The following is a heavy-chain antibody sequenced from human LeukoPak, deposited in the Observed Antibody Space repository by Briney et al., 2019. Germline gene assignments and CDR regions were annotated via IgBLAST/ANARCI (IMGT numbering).Heavy chain of an antibody. D-gene: IGHD5-12*01. V-gene: IGHV4-59*01. CDR2: IYYSGST. CDR1: GGSISSYY. J-gene: IGHJ5*02. CDR3: ARGSIPTLLGGYVTFDP. Sequence: SETLSLTCTVSGGSISSYYWSWIRQPPGKGLGWMGYIYYSGSTNYNPSLKSRVTVSVDTSKNQFSLKLSSVTAADTAVYYCARGSIPTLLGGYVTFDPWGQGTLVAVSS.